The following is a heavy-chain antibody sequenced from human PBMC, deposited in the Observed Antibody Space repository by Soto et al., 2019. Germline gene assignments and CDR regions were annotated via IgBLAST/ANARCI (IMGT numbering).Heavy chain of an antibody. J-gene: IGHJ4*02. CDR2: ISYDGSNK. D-gene: IGHD1-26*01. Sequence: QVQLVESGGGVVQPGRPLRLSCAASGFTFSSYAMHWVRQAPGKGLEWVAVISYDGSNKYYADSVKGRFTISRDNSKNTLYLQMNSLRAEDTAVYYCARDRGGSYLDYWGQGTLVTVSS. V-gene: IGHV3-30-3*01. CDR1: GFTFSSYA. CDR3: ARDRGGSYLDY.